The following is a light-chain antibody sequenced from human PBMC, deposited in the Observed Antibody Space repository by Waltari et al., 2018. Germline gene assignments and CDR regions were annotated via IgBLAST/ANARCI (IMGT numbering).Light chain of an antibody. J-gene: IGLJ1*01. V-gene: IGLV2-23*02. Sequence: QSGLTQPASVSGSPGQSLTISCTGTSSDVGNYNLVSWYQQYPGKAPKLMVYGVTKRTSGVSDRFSGSKSGNTASLTIDGLQSEDEADYYCCSYAGLGIYVFGTGTKVTVL. CDR1: SSDVGNYNL. CDR2: GVT. CDR3: CSYAGLGIYV.